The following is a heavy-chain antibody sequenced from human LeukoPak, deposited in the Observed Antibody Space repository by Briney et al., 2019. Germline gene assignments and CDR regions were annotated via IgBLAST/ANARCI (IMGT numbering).Heavy chain of an antibody. V-gene: IGHV3-30-3*01. CDR3: ARDSETTPIHVLGY. CDR2: VSSDGGIK. D-gene: IGHD2-15*01. J-gene: IGHJ4*02. CDR1: GFTFTNYV. Sequence: GGSLRLSCVVSGFTFTNYVVHWVRQAPGKGLEWVTLVSSDGGIKYYADSVKGRFSVSRDVSKNTLYLQMNSLRVDDTAVYYCARDSETTPIHVLGYWGQGTLVTVSS.